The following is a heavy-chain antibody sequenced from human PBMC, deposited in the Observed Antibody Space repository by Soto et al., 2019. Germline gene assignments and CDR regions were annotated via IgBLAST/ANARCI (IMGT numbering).Heavy chain of an antibody. Sequence: ASVKVSCKASGYTFTGYYMHWVRQAPGQGLEWMGWINPNSGGTNYAQKFQGWVTMTRDTSISTAYMELSRLRSDDTAVYYCARDRVVRGVIPKDYYYYGMDVWGQGTTVTVSS. J-gene: IGHJ6*02. V-gene: IGHV1-2*04. CDR2: INPNSGGT. D-gene: IGHD3-10*01. CDR1: GYTFTGYY. CDR3: ARDRVVRGVIPKDYYYYGMDV.